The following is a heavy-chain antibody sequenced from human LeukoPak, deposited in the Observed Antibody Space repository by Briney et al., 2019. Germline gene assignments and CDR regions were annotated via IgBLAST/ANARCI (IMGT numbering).Heavy chain of an antibody. V-gene: IGHV1-2*02. Sequence: ASVKVSCKASGYTFTKSFMHWVRQAPGQGLEWMGWINPHNGITNYAQSFRGRVTMARDTSITTAYMELSGLRSDDSAFYYCARTTDFWSGFDMWGQGTLVTVSS. CDR2: INPHNGIT. CDR1: GYTFTKSF. CDR3: ARTTDFWSGFDM. D-gene: IGHD3-3*01. J-gene: IGHJ4*02.